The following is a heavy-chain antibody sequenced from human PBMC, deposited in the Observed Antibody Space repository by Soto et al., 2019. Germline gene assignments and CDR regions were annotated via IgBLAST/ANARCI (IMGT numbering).Heavy chain of an antibody. CDR2: LTSTGGT. J-gene: IGHJ4*02. V-gene: IGHV3-23*01. Sequence: GGSLRLSCAASGFIFNSYAMSWFRQAPGKGLEWVSTLTSTGGTYYADSVKGRFTISRDDSQNALYLQMNSLRAEDTAVYFCAKGNGGYFDHWGQGSLVTVSS. CDR1: GFIFNSYA. CDR3: AKGNGGYFDH. D-gene: IGHD3-16*01.